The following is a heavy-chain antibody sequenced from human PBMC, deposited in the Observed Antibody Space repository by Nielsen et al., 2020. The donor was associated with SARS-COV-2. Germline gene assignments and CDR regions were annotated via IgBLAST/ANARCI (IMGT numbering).Heavy chain of an antibody. V-gene: IGHV3-7*01. Sequence: GESLKISCAASGFIFSDYYMNWVRQAPGKGLEWVANIEEDGSEKFYLDSVKGRFTISRDNAKNSLYLQMNNLKAEDTAVYYCARVSSMWLTYMDVWGQGTTVTVSS. J-gene: IGHJ6*02. D-gene: IGHD6-19*01. CDR2: IEEDGSEK. CDR1: GFIFSDYY. CDR3: ARVSSMWLTYMDV.